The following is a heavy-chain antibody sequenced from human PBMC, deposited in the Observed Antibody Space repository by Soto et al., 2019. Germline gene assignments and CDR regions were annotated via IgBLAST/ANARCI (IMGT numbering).Heavy chain of an antibody. D-gene: IGHD2-8*02. J-gene: IGHJ6*02. CDR1: GSTLSSNY. CDR3: ARDGSTGWRTYGMDV. V-gene: IGHV3-53*01. Sequence: WVTLRLSCSASGSTLSSNYMSWVRQAPGMGLEWVSVIYSGGSTYYADSLKRRFTISRDNSKNTLYLQMNSMTDADTAVYYGARDGSTGWRTYGMDVWGQGTTVTV. CDR2: IYSGGST.